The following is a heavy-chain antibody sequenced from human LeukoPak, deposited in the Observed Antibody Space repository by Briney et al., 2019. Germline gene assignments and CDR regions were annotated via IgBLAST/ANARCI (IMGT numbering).Heavy chain of an antibody. CDR2: INHSGST. Sequence: PSETLSLTCAVYGGSFSGYYWSWIRQPPGKGLEWIGEINHSGSTNYNPSLKSRVTISVDTSKTQFSLKLSSVTAADTAVYYCASRGNSDWFDPWGQGNLVTVSS. CDR1: GGSFSGYY. J-gene: IGHJ5*02. V-gene: IGHV4-34*01. CDR3: ASRGNSDWFDP. D-gene: IGHD1-7*01.